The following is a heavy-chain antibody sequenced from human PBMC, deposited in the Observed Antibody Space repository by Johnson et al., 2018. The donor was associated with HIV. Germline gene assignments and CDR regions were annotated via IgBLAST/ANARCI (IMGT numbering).Heavy chain of an antibody. CDR3: AKRGSGCPSDAFDI. CDR2: IGTAGDT. CDR1: GFTFSSYD. V-gene: IGHV3-13*01. Sequence: VQLVESGGGLVQPVGSLRLSCAASGFTFSSYDMHWVRQATGKGLEWVSAIGTAGDTYYPGSVKGRFTISKENAKKTLYLQMNSLRAEVTAVDYCAKRGSGCPSDAFDIWGQGTMVTVSS. J-gene: IGHJ3*02. D-gene: IGHD6-19*01.